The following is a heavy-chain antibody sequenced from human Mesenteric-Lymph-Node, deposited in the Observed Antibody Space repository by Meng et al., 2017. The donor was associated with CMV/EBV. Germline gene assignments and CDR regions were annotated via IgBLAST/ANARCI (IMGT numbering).Heavy chain of an antibody. D-gene: IGHD1-14*01. V-gene: IGHV4-34*01. CDR1: GGPISGYY. CDR2: MNHRGST. CDR3: ARGLFSERQFDP. Sequence: SETLSLTCAVYGGPISGYYWSWIRQSPGKGLEWIGEMNHRGSTNYNPSLKSRVTISVDTSKNQFSLKLSSVTAADTAVYYCARGLFSERQFDPWGQGTLVTVSS. J-gene: IGHJ5*02.